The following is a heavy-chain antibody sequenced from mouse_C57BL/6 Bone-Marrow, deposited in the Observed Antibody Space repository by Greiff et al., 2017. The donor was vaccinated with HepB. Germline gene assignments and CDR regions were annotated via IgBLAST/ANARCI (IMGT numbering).Heavy chain of an antibody. CDR1: GYTFTDYN. V-gene: IGHV1-22*01. J-gene: IGHJ3*01. CDR2: INPNNGGT. Sequence: VQLKQSGPELVKPGASVKMSCKASGYTFTDYNMHWVKQSPGKSLEWIGYINPNNGGTSYNQKFKGKATLTVNKSSSTAYMELRSLTSEDSAVYDCAQGGWFPRFAYWGQGTLVTVSA. CDR3: AQGGWFPRFAY. D-gene: IGHD1-1*02.